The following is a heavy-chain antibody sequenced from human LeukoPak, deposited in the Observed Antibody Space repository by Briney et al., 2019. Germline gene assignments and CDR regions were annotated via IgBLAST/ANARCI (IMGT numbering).Heavy chain of an antibody. D-gene: IGHD3-22*01. CDR2: IYSGGST. V-gene: IGHV3-66*02. CDR1: GFTVSSNY. Sequence: GGSLRLSCAASGFTVSSNYMSWVRQAPGKGREWVSVIYSGGSTYYADPVKCRFTISRDKSKNTLYLQMNSLRAEDTAVYYCAREVVSSGYPDYWGQGTLVTVSS. J-gene: IGHJ4*02. CDR3: AREVVSSGYPDY.